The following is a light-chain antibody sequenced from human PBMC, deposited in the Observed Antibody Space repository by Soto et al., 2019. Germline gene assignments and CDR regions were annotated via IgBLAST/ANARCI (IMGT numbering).Light chain of an antibody. CDR1: QSVSSY. CDR3: QQRSNWPRT. CDR2: DAS. J-gene: IGKJ4*01. V-gene: IGKV3-11*01. Sequence: EILLTQSPGTLSLSPGERATLSCRASQSVSSYLAWYQQKPGQAPRLLIYDASNRAAGIPARFSGSGSGTDFTLTISSLEPEDFAVYYCQQRSNWPRTFGGGTKVDIK.